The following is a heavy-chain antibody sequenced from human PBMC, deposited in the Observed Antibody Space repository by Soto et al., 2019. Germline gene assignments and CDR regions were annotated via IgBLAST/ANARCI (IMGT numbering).Heavy chain of an antibody. V-gene: IGHV1-69*04. CDR3: ARDRTSLMVYDNWFDP. D-gene: IGHD2-8*01. CDR2: IIPILGIA. CDR1: GGTFSSYT. J-gene: IGHJ5*02. Sequence: SVKVSCKASGGTFSSYTISWVRQAPGQGLEWMGRIIPILGIANYAQKFQGRVTITADKSTSTAYMELSSLRSEDTAVYYCARDRTSLMVYDNWFDPWGQGTLVTVSS.